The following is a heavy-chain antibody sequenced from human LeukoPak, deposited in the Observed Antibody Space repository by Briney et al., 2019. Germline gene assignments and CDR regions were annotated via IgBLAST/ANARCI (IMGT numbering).Heavy chain of an antibody. CDR1: RFTFSSYW. V-gene: IGHV3-7*03. J-gene: IGHJ4*02. CDR2: IKQDGSEK. Sequence: GGSLRLSCAASRFTFSSYWMSWVRQAPGKGLEWVANIKQDGSEKYYVDSVKGRFTISRDNAKNSLYLQMNSLRAEDTAVYYCARDLDYWGQGTLVTVSS. CDR3: ARDLDY.